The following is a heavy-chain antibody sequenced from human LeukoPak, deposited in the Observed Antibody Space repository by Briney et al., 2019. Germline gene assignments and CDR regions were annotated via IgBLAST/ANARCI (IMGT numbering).Heavy chain of an antibody. Sequence: SETLSLTCAVYGGSFSGYYWSWIRQPPGKGLEWIGEINHSGSTNYNPSLKSRVTISVDTSKNQFSLKLSSVTAADTAVYYCARAVLGVRFLEWLPSRHYGMDVWGQGTTVTVSS. V-gene: IGHV4-34*01. J-gene: IGHJ6*02. D-gene: IGHD3-3*01. CDR3: ARAVLGVRFLEWLPSRHYGMDV. CDR2: INHSGST. CDR1: GGSFSGYY.